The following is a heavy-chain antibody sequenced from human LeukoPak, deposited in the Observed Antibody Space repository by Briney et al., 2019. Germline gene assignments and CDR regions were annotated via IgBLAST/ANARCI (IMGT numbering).Heavy chain of an antibody. Sequence: GESLRLSCAASGVTFSSYAMSWVRQAPGKGLEWVSGLSGSGDSTYYADSVKGRFTTSRDNSKNTLYLQMNVLRAEDTAVYYCALTPGVAYYDSSGYYRLGFDYWGQGTLVTVSS. CDR2: LSGSGDST. CDR3: ALTPGVAYYDSSGYYRLGFDY. D-gene: IGHD3-22*01. V-gene: IGHV3-23*01. J-gene: IGHJ4*02. CDR1: GVTFSSYA.